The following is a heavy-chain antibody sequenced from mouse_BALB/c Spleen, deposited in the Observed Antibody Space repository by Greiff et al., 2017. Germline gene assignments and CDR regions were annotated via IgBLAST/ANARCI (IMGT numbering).Heavy chain of an antibody. J-gene: IGHJ3*01. Sequence: VKLMESGAELAKPGASVKMSCKASGYTFTSYWMHWVKQRPGQGLEWIGYINPSTGYTEYNQKFKDKATLTADKSSSTAYMQLSSLTSEDSAVYYCARWVYGNYGFAYWGQGTLVTVSA. V-gene: IGHV1-7*01. D-gene: IGHD2-1*01. CDR3: ARWVYGNYGFAY. CDR2: INPSTGYT. CDR1: GYTFTSYW.